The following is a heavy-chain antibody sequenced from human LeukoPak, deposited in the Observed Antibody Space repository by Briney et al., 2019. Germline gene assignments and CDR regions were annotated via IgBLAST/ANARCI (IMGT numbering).Heavy chain of an antibody. Sequence: GGSLRLSCAASGFSFDDYAMHWVRQAPGSGLEWVSGISWNSGSKGYADSVKGRFTISRDNAKNSLYLQMNSLRPEDTAVYYCARDDWNDPGNWFDPWGQGTLVTVSS. D-gene: IGHD1-1*01. CDR1: GFSFDDYA. J-gene: IGHJ5*02. V-gene: IGHV3-9*01. CDR2: ISWNSGSK. CDR3: ARDDWNDPGNWFDP.